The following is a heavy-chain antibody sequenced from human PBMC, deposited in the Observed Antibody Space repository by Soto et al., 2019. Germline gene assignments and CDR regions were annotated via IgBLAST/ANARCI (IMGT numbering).Heavy chain of an antibody. CDR1: GFSLSNARMG. D-gene: IGHD3-9*01. CDR3: ARISDDILTGYDY. CDR2: IFSNDEK. J-gene: IGHJ4*02. Sequence: SGPTLVNPTETLTLTCTVSGFSLSNARMGVSWIRQPPGKALEWLAHIFSNDEKSYSTSLKSRLTISKDTSKSQVVLTMTNMDPVDTATYYCARISDDILTGYDYWGQGTLVTVSS. V-gene: IGHV2-26*01.